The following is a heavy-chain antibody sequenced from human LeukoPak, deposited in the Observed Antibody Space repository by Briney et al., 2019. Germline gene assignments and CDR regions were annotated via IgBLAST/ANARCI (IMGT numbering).Heavy chain of an antibody. D-gene: IGHD3-22*01. V-gene: IGHV3-21*01. J-gene: IGHJ6*02. CDR2: ISSSSSYI. Sequence: PGGSLRLSCVSSGFTFSSYWMIWVRQAPGKGLEWVSPISSSSSYIYYADSVKGRFTISRDNAKNSLYLQMNSLRAEDTAVYYCARDLADYYDSSGYYIHYYYYGMDVWGQGTTVTVSS. CDR1: GFTFSSYW. CDR3: ARDLADYYDSSGYYIHYYYYGMDV.